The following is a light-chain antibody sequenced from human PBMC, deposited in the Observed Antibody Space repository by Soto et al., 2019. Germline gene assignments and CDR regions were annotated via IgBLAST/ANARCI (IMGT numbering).Light chain of an antibody. CDR1: QSVSSSY. Sequence: EIVLTQSPGTLSLSPGERATLSCRASQSVSSSYLAWYQQKPGQAPRLLIYGAASRATGIPDRFSGSGSGTDFTLTISRLEPEVFAVYYCQQYGETFGQATKV. J-gene: IGKJ1*01. CDR2: GAA. V-gene: IGKV3-20*01. CDR3: QQYGET.